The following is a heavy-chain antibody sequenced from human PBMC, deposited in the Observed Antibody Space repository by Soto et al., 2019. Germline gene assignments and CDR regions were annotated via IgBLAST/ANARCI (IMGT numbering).Heavy chain of an antibody. CDR1: GYSFTSYW. CDR2: IYPGDSDT. Sequence: PGESLKISCKGSGYSFTSYWIGWVRQMPGKGLEWMGIIYPGDSDTRYSPSFQGQVTISADKSISTAYLQWSSLKASDTAMYYCGRHWVSSAAYYYYGMDFWGQGTTVTVSS. V-gene: IGHV5-51*01. CDR3: GRHWVSSAAYYYYGMDF. J-gene: IGHJ6*02. D-gene: IGHD2-2*01.